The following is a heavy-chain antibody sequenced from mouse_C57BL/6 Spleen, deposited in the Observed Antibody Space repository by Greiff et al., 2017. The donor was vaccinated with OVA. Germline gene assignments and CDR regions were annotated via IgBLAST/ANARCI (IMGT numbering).Heavy chain of an antibody. Sequence: QVQLQQSGPELVKPGASVKISCKASGYAFSSSWMNWVKQRPGKGLEWIGRIYPGDGDTNYNGKFKGKATLTADKSSSTAYMQLSSLTSEDSAVYFCASTGTEAWFAYWGQGTLVTVSA. CDR3: ASTGTEAWFAY. D-gene: IGHD4-1*02. V-gene: IGHV1-82*01. CDR2: IYPGDGDT. J-gene: IGHJ3*01. CDR1: GYAFSSSW.